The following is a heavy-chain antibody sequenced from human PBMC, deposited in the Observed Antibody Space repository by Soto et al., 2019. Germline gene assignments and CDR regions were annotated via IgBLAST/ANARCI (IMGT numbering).Heavy chain of an antibody. J-gene: IGHJ5*02. CDR3: ARDWPYYDFWSGDYWFDP. Sequence: SWVRQAPGQGLEWMGWISAYNGNTNYAQKLQGRVTMTTDTSTSTAYMELRSLRSDDTAVYYCARDWPYYDFWSGDYWFDPWGQGTLVTVSS. D-gene: IGHD3-3*01. V-gene: IGHV1-18*01. CDR2: ISAYNGNT.